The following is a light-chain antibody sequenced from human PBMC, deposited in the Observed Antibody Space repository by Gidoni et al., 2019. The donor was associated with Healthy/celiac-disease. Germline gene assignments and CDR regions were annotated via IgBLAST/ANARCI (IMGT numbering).Light chain of an antibody. Sequence: DIQWTRSPSTLSPSVGDRVTITCRASQSISIWLPWYQQKPGKAPKLLIYDASSLESGVPSRFSGSGSGTEFTLTISSLQPDDFATYYCQQYNSYSGTFXGXTKVEIK. CDR1: QSISIW. CDR3: QQYNSYSGT. CDR2: DAS. J-gene: IGKJ4*01. V-gene: IGKV1-5*01.